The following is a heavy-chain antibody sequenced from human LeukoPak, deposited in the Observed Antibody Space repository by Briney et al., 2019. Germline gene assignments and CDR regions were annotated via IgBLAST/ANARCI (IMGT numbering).Heavy chain of an antibody. CDR2: ISYDGSNK. J-gene: IGHJ6*03. D-gene: IGHD6-19*01. V-gene: IGHV3-30*03. CDR1: GFTFSSYG. Sequence: PGGSLRLSCAASGFTFSSYGMHWVRQAPGKGLEWVAVISYDGSNKYYADSVKGRFTISRDYSKNTLYLQMNSLRAEDTAVYYCLTRSLVAVSGNYYMDVWGKGTTVTVSS. CDR3: LTRSLVAVSGNYYMDV.